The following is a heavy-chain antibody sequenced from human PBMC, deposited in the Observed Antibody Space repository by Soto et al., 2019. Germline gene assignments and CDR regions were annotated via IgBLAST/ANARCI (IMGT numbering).Heavy chain of an antibody. J-gene: IGHJ6*02. D-gene: IGHD6-13*01. V-gene: IGHV4-59*13. CDR1: GGSISSYY. Sequence: PSETLSLTCTVSGGSISSYYWSWIRQPPGKGLEWIGYIYYSGSTNYNPSLKSRVTISVDTSKNQFSLKLSSVTAADTAVYYCAGASIAAAGRGPYYYYGMDVWGQGTTVTVSS. CDR3: AGASIAAAGRGPYYYYGMDV. CDR2: IYYSGST.